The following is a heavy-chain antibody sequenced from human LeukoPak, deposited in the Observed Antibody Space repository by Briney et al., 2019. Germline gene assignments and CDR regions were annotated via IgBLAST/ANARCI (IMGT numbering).Heavy chain of an antibody. Sequence: GGSLRLSCATSGFTLSTFWMSWVRQAPGKGLEWVANIKHDGTEAYYVDSVKGRFTISRDNANNSVYPQMNSLTADDTAVYYCAILLRPWYFVSFECWGQPTMLSDSS. J-gene: IGHJ4*02. V-gene: IGHV3-7*01. CDR1: GFTLSTFW. CDR3: AILLRPWYFVSFEC. D-gene: IGHD2-15*01. CDR2: IKHDGTEA.